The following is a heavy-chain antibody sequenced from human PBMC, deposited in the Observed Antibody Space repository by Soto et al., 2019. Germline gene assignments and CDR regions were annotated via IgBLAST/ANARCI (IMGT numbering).Heavy chain of an antibody. J-gene: IGHJ6*02. V-gene: IGHV1-69*02. CDR1: GGTFSSYT. CDR3: AFQKGITMILVDGMDV. CDR2: ISPILGIA. D-gene: IGHD3-22*01. Sequence: QVQLVQSGAEVKKPGSSVKVSCKASGGTFSSYTISWVRQAPGQGLEWMGRISPILGIANYAQKFQGRVTITADKSTSIAYMELISLRSEDTAVYYCAFQKGITMILVDGMDVWGQGTTVTVSS.